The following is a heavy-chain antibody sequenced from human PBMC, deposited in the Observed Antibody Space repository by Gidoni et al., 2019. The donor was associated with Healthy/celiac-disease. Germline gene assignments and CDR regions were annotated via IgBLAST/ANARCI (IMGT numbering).Heavy chain of an antibody. CDR2: IKSKTDGGTT. D-gene: IGHD1-1*01. Sequence: GKGLEWVGRIKSKTDGGTTDYAAPVKGRFTISRDDSKNTLYLQMNSLKTEDTAVYYCTIHRLRQPGYWGQGTLVTVSS. J-gene: IGHJ4*02. CDR3: TIHRLRQPGY. V-gene: IGHV3-15*01.